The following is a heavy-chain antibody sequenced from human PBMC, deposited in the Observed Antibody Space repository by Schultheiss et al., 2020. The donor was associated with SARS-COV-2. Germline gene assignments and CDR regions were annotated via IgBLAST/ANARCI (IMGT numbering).Heavy chain of an antibody. CDR2: IYYSGST. Sequence: SETLSLTCTVSGGSISSGGYYWSWIRQHPGKGLEWIGYIYYSGSTYYNPSLKSRVTISVDTSKNQFSLKLSSVTAADTAVYYCARESGYYYDSSGYYSGWFDPWGQGTLVTVSS. CDR1: GGSISSGGYY. CDR3: ARESGYYYDSSGYYSGWFDP. D-gene: IGHD3-22*01. V-gene: IGHV4-31*03. J-gene: IGHJ5*02.